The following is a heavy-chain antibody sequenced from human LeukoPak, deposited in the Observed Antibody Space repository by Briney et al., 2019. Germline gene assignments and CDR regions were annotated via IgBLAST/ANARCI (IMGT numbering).Heavy chain of an antibody. V-gene: IGHV4-59*01. Sequence: SETLSLTCTVSGGSISSYYWSWIRQPPGKGLEWIGYIYYSGSTNYNPSLKSRVTISVETSKNEFSLKLRSVTAADTAVYYCARSQNSGSYYSYWGQGTLVTVSS. CDR2: IYYSGST. CDR1: GGSISSYY. J-gene: IGHJ4*02. CDR3: ARSQNSGSYYSY. D-gene: IGHD1-26*01.